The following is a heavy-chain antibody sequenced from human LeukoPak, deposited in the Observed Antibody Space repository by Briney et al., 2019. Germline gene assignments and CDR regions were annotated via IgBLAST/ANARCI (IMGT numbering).Heavy chain of an antibody. CDR3: ARGGGDYNPFDY. Sequence: GGSLRLSCAASGFSVSSNSMSWVRQAPGKGLEWVSAIYGGGNTYYADSVKGRFTISRHNSKNTLYLQMNSLRGEDTAVYYCARGGGDYNPFDYWGQGTLVTVSS. V-gene: IGHV3-53*04. CDR2: IYGGGNT. J-gene: IGHJ4*02. D-gene: IGHD4-17*01. CDR1: GFSVSSNS.